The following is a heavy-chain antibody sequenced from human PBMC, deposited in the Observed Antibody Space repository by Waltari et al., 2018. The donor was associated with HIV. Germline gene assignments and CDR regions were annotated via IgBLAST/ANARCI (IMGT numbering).Heavy chain of an antibody. CDR1: GFTFSSYW. V-gene: IGHV3-74*01. D-gene: IGHD3-22*01. Sequence: EVQLVESGGGLVQPGGSLRLSCAASGFTFSSYWMHWVRQAPGKGLVWCSLINGDGSTTSYAGSGKGRFTISRDNAKNTLYLQMNSLRAEDTAVYYCARIAYDSSGYGWFDPWGQGTLVTVSS. CDR3: ARIAYDSSGYGWFDP. J-gene: IGHJ5*02. CDR2: INGDGSTT.